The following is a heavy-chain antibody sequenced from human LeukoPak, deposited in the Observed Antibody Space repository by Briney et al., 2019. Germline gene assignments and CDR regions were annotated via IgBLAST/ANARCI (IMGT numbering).Heavy chain of an antibody. J-gene: IGHJ4*02. V-gene: IGHV3-30*18. Sequence: PGGSLRLSCAASGFTFSSYGMHWVRQAPGKGLEWVAVISYDGSNKYYADSVKGRFTISRDNSKNTLYLQMNSLRAEDTAVYYCAKDDYGGNSGIGYWGQGTLVTVSS. CDR3: AKDDYGGNSGIGY. CDR2: ISYDGSNK. D-gene: IGHD4-23*01. CDR1: GFTFSSYG.